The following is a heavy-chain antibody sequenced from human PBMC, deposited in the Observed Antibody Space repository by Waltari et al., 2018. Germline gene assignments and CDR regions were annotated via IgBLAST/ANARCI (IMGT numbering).Heavy chain of an antibody. D-gene: IGHD3-3*01. Sequence: EVQLVESGGGLVQPGGSLRLSCAASGFTFSSYGMNWARQAPGRGLEWVSYISSSSSTIYYADSVKGRFTISRDNAKNSLYLQMNSLRAEDTAVYYCARGEGYYDFWSGGYYFDYWGQGTLVTVSS. CDR3: ARGEGYYDFWSGGYYFDY. V-gene: IGHV3-48*04. CDR2: ISSSSSTI. CDR1: GFTFSSYG. J-gene: IGHJ4*02.